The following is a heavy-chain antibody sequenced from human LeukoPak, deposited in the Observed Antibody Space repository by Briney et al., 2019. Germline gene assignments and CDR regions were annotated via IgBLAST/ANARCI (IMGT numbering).Heavy chain of an antibody. Sequence: GGSLRLSFAASGFTFSGSAMHWVRQASGKGLEWVGRIRSKTNSYATPYAASVKGRFALSRDDSKNTAYLQMNSLKTEDTAVYYCTRYNVGFESWGQGTLVTVSS. V-gene: IGHV3-73*01. CDR1: GFTFSGSA. CDR3: TRYNVGFES. J-gene: IGHJ4*02. D-gene: IGHD1-1*01. CDR2: IRSKTNSYAT.